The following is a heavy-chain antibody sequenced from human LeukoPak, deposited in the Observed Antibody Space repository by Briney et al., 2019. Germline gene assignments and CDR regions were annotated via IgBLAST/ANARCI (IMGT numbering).Heavy chain of an antibody. V-gene: IGHV3-66*01. CDR1: GFTVSSKY. CDR2: IYSGGPT. Sequence: GVSLRLSCAASGFTVSSKYMTWVRQAPGKGLEWVSVIYSGGPTYYADSVKGRVTISRDNSENTVYLQMNSLRVEDTAMYYCARRGDGSRAFDIWGQGTMVTVSS. CDR3: ARRGDGSRAFDI. J-gene: IGHJ3*02. D-gene: IGHD2-21*02.